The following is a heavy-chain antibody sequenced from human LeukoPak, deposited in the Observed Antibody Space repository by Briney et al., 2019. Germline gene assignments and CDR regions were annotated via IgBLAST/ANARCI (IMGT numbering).Heavy chain of an antibody. CDR2: INAGNGNT. D-gene: IGHD6-19*01. CDR1: GYTFTSYA. J-gene: IGHJ4*02. V-gene: IGHV1-3*01. CDR3: ARDLMGLGSSDYFDY. Sequence: ASVKVSCKASGYTFTSYAMHWVRQAPGQRLEWMGWINAGNGNTKYSQKFQGRVTITRDTSASTAYMELSSLRSEDTAVYYCARDLMGLGSSDYFDYWGQGTLVTVSS.